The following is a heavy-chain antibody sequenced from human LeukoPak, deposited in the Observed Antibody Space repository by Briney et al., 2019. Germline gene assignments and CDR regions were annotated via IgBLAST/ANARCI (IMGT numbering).Heavy chain of an antibody. V-gene: IGHV1-2*02. D-gene: IGHD6-13*01. J-gene: IGHJ4*02. CDR2: INPNSGGT. CDR3: ARRGAAADPLFDY. CDR1: GYTFTGYY. Sequence: ASVKVSCKASGYTFTGYYMHWVRQAPGQGLEWMGWINPNSGGTNYAQKFQGRVTMTRDTSISTAYMELSRLRSDDTAVYYCARRGAAADPLFDYWGQGTLVTVSS.